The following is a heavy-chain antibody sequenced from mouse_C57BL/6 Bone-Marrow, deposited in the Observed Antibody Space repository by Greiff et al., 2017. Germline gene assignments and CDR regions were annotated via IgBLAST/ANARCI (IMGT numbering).Heavy chain of an antibody. CDR3: ARDYGSSYWYFDV. D-gene: IGHD1-1*01. Sequence: VQLQQSGPELVKPGASVKLSCKASGYTFTSYDINWVKQRPGQGLDWIGWIYPRDGSTKYNEKLKGKATLTVDTSTSTAYMERHSLTSEDSAVYFCARDYGSSYWYFDVWGTGTTVTVSS. J-gene: IGHJ1*03. V-gene: IGHV1-85*01. CDR2: IYPRDGST. CDR1: GYTFTSYD.